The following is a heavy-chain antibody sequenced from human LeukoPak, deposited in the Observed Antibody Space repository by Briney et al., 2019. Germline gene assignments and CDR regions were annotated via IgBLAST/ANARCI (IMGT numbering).Heavy chain of an antibody. Sequence: SETLSLTCTVSGGSISSSNYYCGWIRQPPGKGLEWIVSISYSESTCYIPSLKSRLTISVDTSKNQFSLKLSSVTAADTAVYYCARLAYSSWFDPWGQGTLVTVSS. CDR2: ISYSEST. J-gene: IGHJ5*02. CDR3: ARLAYSSWFDP. V-gene: IGHV4-39*01. CDR1: GGSISSSNYY. D-gene: IGHD2-15*01.